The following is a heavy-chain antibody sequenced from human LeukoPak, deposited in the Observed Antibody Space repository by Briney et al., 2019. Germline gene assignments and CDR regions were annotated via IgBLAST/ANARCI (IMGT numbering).Heavy chain of an antibody. D-gene: IGHD5-24*01. J-gene: IGHJ4*02. CDR2: IYTSGST. Sequence: PSQTLSLTCTVSGGSISSGSYYWSWIRQPAGKGLEWIGRIYTSGSTNYNPSLKSRVTISVDTSKNQFSLKLSSVTAADTAVYYCARGVDGYNPLFFDYWGQGTLVTVSS. V-gene: IGHV4-61*02. CDR1: GGSISSGSYY. CDR3: ARGVDGYNPLFFDY.